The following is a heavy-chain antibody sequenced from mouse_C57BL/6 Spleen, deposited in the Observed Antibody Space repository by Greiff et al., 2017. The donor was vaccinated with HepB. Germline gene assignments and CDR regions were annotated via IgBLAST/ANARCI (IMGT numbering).Heavy chain of an antibody. CDR1: GFTFSDYG. D-gene: IGHD1-1*02. V-gene: IGHV5-17*01. CDR3: ARPLWPYYDAMDD. J-gene: IGHJ4*01. CDR2: ISSGSSTI. Sequence: EVQVVESGGGLVKPGGSLKLSCAASGFTFSDYGMHWVRQAPEKGLEWVAYISSGSSTIYYADTVKGRFTISRDNAKNTLFLQMTSLRAEDTAMYYCARPLWPYYDAMDDWGQGTSVTVSS.